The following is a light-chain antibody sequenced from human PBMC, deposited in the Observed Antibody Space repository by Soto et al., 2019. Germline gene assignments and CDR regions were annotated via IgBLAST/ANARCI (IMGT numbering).Light chain of an antibody. V-gene: IGLV2-14*03. J-gene: IGLJ1*01. Sequence: QSALTQPTSVSGSPGQSITISCTGNHNDIGTYDYVCWYQQHPGRAPRLLIYGVTTRPSGISDRFSASKSGLTASLTISGLQPEDEADYYCSSFTSDRIYVFGPGTKLTVL. CDR3: SSFTSDRIYV. CDR2: GVT. CDR1: HNDIGTYDY.